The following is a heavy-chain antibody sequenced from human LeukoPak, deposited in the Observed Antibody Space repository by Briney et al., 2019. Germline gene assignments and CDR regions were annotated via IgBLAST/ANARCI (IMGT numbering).Heavy chain of an antibody. J-gene: IGHJ3*02. V-gene: IGHV3-21*01. CDR3: AREGANYYDSSGYPDAFDI. CDR1: GFTFSSYS. D-gene: IGHD3-22*01. Sequence: GGSLRLSCAASGFTFSSYSMNWVRQAPGKGLEWVSSISSSSSYIYYADSVKGRFTISRDNAKNSLYLQMNSLRAEDTAVYYCAREGANYYDSSGYPDAFDIWGQGTTVTVSS. CDR2: ISSSSSYI.